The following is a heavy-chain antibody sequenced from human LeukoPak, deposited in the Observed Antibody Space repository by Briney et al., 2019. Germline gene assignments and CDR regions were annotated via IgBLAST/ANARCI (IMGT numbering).Heavy chain of an antibody. Sequence: PGGSLRLSCAASGFTFSSYAMHWVRQAPGKGLEWVAVISYDGSNKYYADSVKGRFTISRDNSKSTLYLQMNSLRAEDTAVYYCARDRVYYDSSGYYRRINWFDPWGQGTLVTVSS. CDR2: ISYDGSNK. V-gene: IGHV3-30-3*01. J-gene: IGHJ5*02. CDR1: GFTFSSYA. CDR3: ARDRVYYDSSGYYRRINWFDP. D-gene: IGHD3-22*01.